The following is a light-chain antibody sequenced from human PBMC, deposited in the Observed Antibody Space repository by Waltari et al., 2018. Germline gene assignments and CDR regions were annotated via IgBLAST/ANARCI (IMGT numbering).Light chain of an antibody. Sequence: QSALTQPASVSGSPGQSITISCTGTSSDVGAYKYVSWYQQHPGKVPKLMIYEVSNRPSRVSNRFSGSKSGNTASLTISGLQAEDEADYYCSSFSSSSTVVFGGGTKLTVL. CDR2: EVS. CDR3: SSFSSSSTVV. V-gene: IGLV2-14*01. J-gene: IGLJ2*01. CDR1: SSDVGAYKY.